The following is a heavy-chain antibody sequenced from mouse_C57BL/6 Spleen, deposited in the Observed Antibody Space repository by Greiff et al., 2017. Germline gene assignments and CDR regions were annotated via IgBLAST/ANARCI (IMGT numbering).Heavy chain of an antibody. J-gene: IGHJ2*01. CDR2: IDPETGGT. CDR3: TRWEDY. D-gene: IGHD4-1*01. Sequence: QVQLQQSGAELVRPGASVTLSCKASGYTFTDYEMHWVKQTPVHGLEWIGAIDPETGGTAYNQKFKGKAILTADKSSSTAYMALRSLTSEDSAVYYCTRWEDYWGQGTTLTVSA. CDR1: GYTFTDYE. V-gene: IGHV1-15*01.